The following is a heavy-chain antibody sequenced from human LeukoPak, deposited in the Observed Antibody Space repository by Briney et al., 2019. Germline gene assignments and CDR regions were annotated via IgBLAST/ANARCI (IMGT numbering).Heavy chain of an antibody. V-gene: IGHV4-34*01. CDR1: GGSFSGYY. CDR2: INHSGST. J-gene: IGHJ4*02. D-gene: IGHD3-22*01. Sequence: PSETLSLTCAVYGGSFSGYYWSWIRQPPGKGLEWIGEINHSGSTNYNPSLKSRVTISVDTSKNQFSLKLSSVTAADTAVYYCASWGYYDSSGLGDYGGQGTLVTVSS. CDR3: ASWGYYDSSGLGDY.